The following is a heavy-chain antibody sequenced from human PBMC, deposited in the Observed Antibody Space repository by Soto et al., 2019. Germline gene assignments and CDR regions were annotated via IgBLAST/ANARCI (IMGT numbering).Heavy chain of an antibody. Sequence: QVQLVQSGAEVKKPGSSVKVSCKASGRTFSSYAISWVRQAPGQRLEWMGGIIPIFGTANYAQKFQGRVTITADEFTSTAYMELSSLRSEDTAVYYCARDVIAAAGTAGWGQGTLVTVSS. V-gene: IGHV1-69*12. D-gene: IGHD6-13*01. CDR1: GRTFSSYA. CDR2: IIPIFGTA. CDR3: ARDVIAAAGTAG. J-gene: IGHJ4*02.